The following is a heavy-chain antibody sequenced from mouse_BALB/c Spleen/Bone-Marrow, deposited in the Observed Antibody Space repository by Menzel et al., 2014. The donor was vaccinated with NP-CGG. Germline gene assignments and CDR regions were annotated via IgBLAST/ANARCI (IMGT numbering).Heavy chain of an antibody. Sequence: EVKLMESGPGLVKPGASVKISCKASGYTFTDYNMHWVKQSHGKSLEWIGYIYPYNGGTGYNQKFKSKATLTVDNSSSTAYMELRSLTSEDSAVYYCARESYGNWFAYWGQGTLVTVSA. CDR3: ARESYGNWFAY. CDR1: GYTFTDYN. V-gene: IGHV1S29*02. CDR2: IYPYNGGT. D-gene: IGHD2-1*01. J-gene: IGHJ3*01.